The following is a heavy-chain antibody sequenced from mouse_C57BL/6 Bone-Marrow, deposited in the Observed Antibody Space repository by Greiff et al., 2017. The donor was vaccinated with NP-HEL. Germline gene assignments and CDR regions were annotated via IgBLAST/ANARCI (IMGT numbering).Heavy chain of an antibody. CDR3: TGGLYYYGSSYYFDY. CDR1: GFTFSNYW. V-gene: IGHV6-3*01. Sequence: EVKLVESGGGLVQPGGSLKLSCVASGFTFSNYWMNWVRQSPEKGLEWVAQIRLKSDNYATHYAESVKGRFTISRNDSKSSVYLQMNNLSAEDTGIYYCTGGLYYYGSSYYFDYWGQGTTLTVSS. CDR2: IRLKSDNYAT. J-gene: IGHJ2*01. D-gene: IGHD1-1*01.